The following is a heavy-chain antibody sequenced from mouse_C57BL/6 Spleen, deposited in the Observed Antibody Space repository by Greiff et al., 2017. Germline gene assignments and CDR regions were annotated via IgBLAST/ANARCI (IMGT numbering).Heavy chain of an antibody. Sequence: VKLQQPGAELVKPGASVKLSCKASGYTFTSYWMHWVKQRPGQGLEWIGMIHPNSGSTNYNEKFKSKATLTVDKSSSTAYMQLSSLTSEDSAVYYCAKTPSYYYGSSQPSHWYFDVWGTGTTVTVSS. CDR2: IHPNSGST. CDR3: AKTPSYYYGSSQPSHWYFDV. J-gene: IGHJ1*03. CDR1: GYTFTSYW. V-gene: IGHV1-64*01. D-gene: IGHD1-1*01.